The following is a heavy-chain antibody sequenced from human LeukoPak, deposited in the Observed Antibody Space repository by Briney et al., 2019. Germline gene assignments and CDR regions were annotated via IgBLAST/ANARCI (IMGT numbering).Heavy chain of an antibody. CDR2: IIPIFGTA. Sequence: SVKVSRKASGGTFSSYAISWVRQAPGQGLEWMGGIIPIFGTANYAQKFQGRVTITADESTSTAYMELSSLRSEDTAVYYCARGGSGSYYNSDFDYWGQGTLVTVSS. V-gene: IGHV1-69*01. CDR1: GGTFSSYA. D-gene: IGHD3-10*01. CDR3: ARGGSGSYYNSDFDY. J-gene: IGHJ4*02.